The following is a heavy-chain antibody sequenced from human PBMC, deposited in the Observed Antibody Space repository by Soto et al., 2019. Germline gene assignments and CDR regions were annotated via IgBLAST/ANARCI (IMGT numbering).Heavy chain of an antibody. D-gene: IGHD2-8*01. CDR1: GFTFSHAW. V-gene: IGHV3-15*07. CDR3: ATMGHCSNGVCSYYYYGMDV. J-gene: IGHJ6*02. Sequence: GGSLRLSCADSGFTFSHAWMNWVRQAPGKGLEWVDRIKSKIDGGTSDYAAPVKGRFSISRDDSKDTLFLQMNSLKTEDTAVYFCATMGHCSNGVCSYYYYGMDVWGLGTTVTVSS. CDR2: IKSKIDGGTS.